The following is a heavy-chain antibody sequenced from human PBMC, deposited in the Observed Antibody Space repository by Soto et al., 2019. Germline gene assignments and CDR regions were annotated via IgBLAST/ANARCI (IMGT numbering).Heavy chain of an antibody. CDR2: IIPIFGTA. J-gene: IGHJ4*02. CDR3: ARAQDSYGYYFDY. CDR1: GGTFSSYA. V-gene: IGHV1-69*13. D-gene: IGHD4-17*01. Sequence: SVKVSCKASGGTFSSYAISWVRQAPGQGLEWMGGIIPIFGTANYAQKFQGRVTITADDSTSTAYMELSSLRSEDTAVYYCARAQDSYGYYFDYWGQGTLVPVSS.